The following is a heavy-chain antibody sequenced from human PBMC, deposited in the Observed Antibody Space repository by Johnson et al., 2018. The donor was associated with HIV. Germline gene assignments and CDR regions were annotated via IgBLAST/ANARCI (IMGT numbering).Heavy chain of an antibody. J-gene: IGHJ3*02. CDR3: ARDKANWGPSRDVGAFDI. CDR2: ISYDGSNK. V-gene: IGHV3-30-3*01. CDR1: GFTFSSYA. D-gene: IGHD7-27*01. Sequence: QVQLVESGGGVVQPGRSLRLSCAASGFTFSSYAMHWVRQAPGKGLEWVAVISYDGSNKYYADSVKGRFTISRENSRNTLYLQMNSLRAEDTAVYYCARDKANWGPSRDVGAFDIWGQGTMVTVSS.